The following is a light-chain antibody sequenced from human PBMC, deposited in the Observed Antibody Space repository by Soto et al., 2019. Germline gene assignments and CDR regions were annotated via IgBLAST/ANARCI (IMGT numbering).Light chain of an antibody. CDR1: QSVGSSY. V-gene: IGKV3-20*01. Sequence: ESVLTQSPGTLSLAPGERATLSCRASQSVGSSYLAWYQQKPGQAPRLLIYGASSRATGIPDRFSGSGSGTDFTLTISRLEPDDFAVYYCQQYGSSVTFGQGTRLE. CDR3: QQYGSSVT. CDR2: GAS. J-gene: IGKJ5*01.